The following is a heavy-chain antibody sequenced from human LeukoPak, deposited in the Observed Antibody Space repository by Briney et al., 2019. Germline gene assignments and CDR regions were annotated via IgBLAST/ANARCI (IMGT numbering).Heavy chain of an antibody. Sequence: PGGTLRLSCATSGFIFSHFGMHWVRQAPGKGLEWVAAIQSDGSQEYFADSVKGRSTISRDKSKSTMYLQIDTLRAEDTAVYYCAIDSCLIKTCRGYWGQGTVVSVS. CDR1: GFIFSHFG. V-gene: IGHV3-30*02. J-gene: IGHJ4*02. CDR2: IQSDGSQE. D-gene: IGHD3-10*01. CDR3: AIDSCLIKTCRGY.